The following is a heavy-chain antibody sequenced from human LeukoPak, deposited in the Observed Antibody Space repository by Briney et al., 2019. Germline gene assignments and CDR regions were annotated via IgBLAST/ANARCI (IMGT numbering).Heavy chain of an antibody. CDR2: IYHSGST. D-gene: IGHD6-19*01. J-gene: IGHJ4*02. CDR1: GYSISSGYY. Sequence: SETLSLTCAVSGYSISSGYYWGWIRQPPGKGLEWIGSIYHSGSTYYNPSPKSRVTISVDTSKNQFSLKLSSVTAADTAVYYCARDVVWYSSGWYDYWGQGTLVTVSS. CDR3: ARDVVWYSSGWYDY. V-gene: IGHV4-38-2*02.